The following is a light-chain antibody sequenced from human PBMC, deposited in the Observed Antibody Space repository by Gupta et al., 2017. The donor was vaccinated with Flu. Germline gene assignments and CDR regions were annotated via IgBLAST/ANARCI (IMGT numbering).Light chain of an antibody. CDR1: SSNIGARYG. V-gene: IGLV1-40*01. J-gene: IGLJ3*02. Sequence: QSVLTQPPSVSGAPGQRVTISCTGSSSNIGARYGVHWYQQLPGAVPKLLIYSTTNRPSGVPDRFSASKSGTSASLAIAGLQAEDEADYYCQSYNNSLSGWVFGGGTKLTVL. CDR3: QSYNNSLSGWV. CDR2: STT.